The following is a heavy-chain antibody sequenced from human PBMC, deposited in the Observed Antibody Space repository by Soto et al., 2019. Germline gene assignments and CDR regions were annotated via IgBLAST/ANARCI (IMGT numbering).Heavy chain of an antibody. Sequence: QPGGCLRLSCAASGVTFSSYAMSWVRQAPGKGLEWVSAISGSSASTYYADSVKGRFTISRDNSKNTLYLQMNSLRAEDTAVFYCAREANTSGYYQDYWGHGTLVTVCS. J-gene: IGHJ4*01. D-gene: IGHD3-22*01. CDR1: GVTFSSYA. V-gene: IGHV3-23*01. CDR3: AREANTSGYYQDY. CDR2: ISGSSAST.